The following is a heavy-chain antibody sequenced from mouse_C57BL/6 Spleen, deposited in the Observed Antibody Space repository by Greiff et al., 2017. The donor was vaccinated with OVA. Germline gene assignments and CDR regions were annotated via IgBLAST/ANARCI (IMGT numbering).Heavy chain of an antibody. Sequence: EVQLQQSGPELVKPGASVKMSCKASGYTFTDYNMHWVKQSHGKSLEWIGYINPNNGGTSYNQKFKGKATLTVNKSSSTAYMELRSLTSEDSAVYYCARCPYYYGSSNWYFDVWGTGTTVTVSS. D-gene: IGHD1-1*01. V-gene: IGHV1-22*01. CDR3: ARCPYYYGSSNWYFDV. J-gene: IGHJ1*03. CDR1: GYTFTDYN. CDR2: INPNNGGT.